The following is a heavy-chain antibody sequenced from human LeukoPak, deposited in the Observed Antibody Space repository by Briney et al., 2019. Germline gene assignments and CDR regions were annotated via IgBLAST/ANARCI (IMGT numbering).Heavy chain of an antibody. J-gene: IGHJ6*02. CDR3: ARGSGCSSTSCYYYGMDV. Sequence: SETLSLTCAVYGGSLSGYYWSWIRQPPGKGLEWIGEINHSGSTNYNPSLKSRVTISVDTSKNQFSLKLSSVTAADTAVYYCARGSGCSSTSCYYYGMDVWGQGTTVTVSS. D-gene: IGHD2-2*01. V-gene: IGHV4-34*01. CDR2: INHSGST. CDR1: GGSLSGYY.